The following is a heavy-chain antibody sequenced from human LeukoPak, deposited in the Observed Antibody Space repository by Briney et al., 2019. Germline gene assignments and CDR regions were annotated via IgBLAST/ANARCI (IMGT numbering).Heavy chain of an antibody. CDR1: GFTFSSYA. V-gene: IGHV3-23*01. CDR3: AKESGSGSYYTYYYYYGMDV. J-gene: IGHJ6*04. D-gene: IGHD3-10*01. CDR2: ISGSGGST. Sequence: PGGSLRLSCAASGFTFSSYAMSWVRQAPGKGQEWVSAISGSGGSTYYADSVKGRFTISRDNSKNTLYLQMNSLRAEDTAVYYCAKESGSGSYYTYYYYYGMDVWGKGTTVTVSS.